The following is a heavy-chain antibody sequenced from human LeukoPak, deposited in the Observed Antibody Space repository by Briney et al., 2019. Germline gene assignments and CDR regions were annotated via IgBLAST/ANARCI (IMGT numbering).Heavy chain of an antibody. CDR1: GVSISSSNSY. CDR3: AREMKRVPGTRSDFDV. Sequence: SETLSLTCTVSGVSISSSNSYWGWIRQPPGKGLEWIGSIYYSGNTYYNASLKSQVSISIDTSKNQFSLQMNSVTPEDTAVYYCAREMKRVPGTRSDFDVWGHGTMVTVSS. J-gene: IGHJ3*01. D-gene: IGHD6-19*01. CDR2: IYYSGNT. V-gene: IGHV4-39*02.